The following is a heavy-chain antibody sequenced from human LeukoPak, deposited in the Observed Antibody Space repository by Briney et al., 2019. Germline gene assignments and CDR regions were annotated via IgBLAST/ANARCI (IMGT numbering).Heavy chain of an antibody. Sequence: ASVKVSCKASGYTFTSYDINWVRQAIGQGLEWMGWMNPNSGNTGYAQKFQGRVTITRNTSISTAYMELSSLRSEDTAVYYCARDLEPIFGVVIIHGWFDPWGQGTLVTVSS. D-gene: IGHD3-3*01. CDR2: MNPNSGNT. V-gene: IGHV1-8*03. CDR1: GYTFTSYD. J-gene: IGHJ5*02. CDR3: ARDLEPIFGVVIIHGWFDP.